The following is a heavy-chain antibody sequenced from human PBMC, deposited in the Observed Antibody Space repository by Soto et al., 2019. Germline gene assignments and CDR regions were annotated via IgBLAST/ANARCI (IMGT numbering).Heavy chain of an antibody. V-gene: IGHV3-48*02. D-gene: IGHD2-15*01. Sequence: GSLRLSCAASGFTFSDYNMIWVRQAPGKGLQWVSYIDIFSATIYYADSVRGRFTISRDNAKNSLYLQMNSLRDEDTAVYYCARDGVAEIDYWGQGTLVTVSS. CDR3: ARDGVAEIDY. CDR1: GFTFSDYN. CDR2: IDIFSATI. J-gene: IGHJ4*02.